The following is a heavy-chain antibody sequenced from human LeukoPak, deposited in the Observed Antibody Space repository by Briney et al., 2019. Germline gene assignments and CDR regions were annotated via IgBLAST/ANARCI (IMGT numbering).Heavy chain of an antibody. CDR3: ARDFFHGHCSGLTCFLLDS. CDR1: GYTFTSYG. D-gene: IGHD2-15*01. J-gene: IGHJ4*02. V-gene: IGHV1-18*01. Sequence: GASVKVSCKASGYTFTSYGITWVRQAPGQGLEWMGWISAHYGNTNYAQKFQGRLTMTTDTSTNTAYMELRSLRPDDTAVYFCARDFFHGHCSGLTCFLLDSWGQGSLVTVSS. CDR2: ISAHYGNT.